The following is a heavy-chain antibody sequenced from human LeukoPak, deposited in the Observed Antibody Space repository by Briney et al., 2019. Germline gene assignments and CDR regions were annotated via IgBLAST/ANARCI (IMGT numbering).Heavy chain of an antibody. D-gene: IGHD3-3*01. J-gene: IGHJ6*03. CDR1: GASISNYY. CDR3: ARVDDYYYYMDV. CDR2: IYHSGST. V-gene: IGHV4-59*12. Sequence: SETLSLTCTVSGASISNYYWSWIRQPPGKGLEWIGEIYHSGSTNYNPSLKSRVTISVDKSKNQFSLKLSSVTAADTAVYYCARVDDYYYYMDVWGKGTTVTVSS.